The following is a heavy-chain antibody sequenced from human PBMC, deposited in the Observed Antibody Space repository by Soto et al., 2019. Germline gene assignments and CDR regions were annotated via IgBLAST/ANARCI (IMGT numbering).Heavy chain of an antibody. CDR2: ISYDGSNK. J-gene: IGHJ4*02. CDR3: AKGWGYCSGGSCYAFDY. D-gene: IGHD2-15*01. V-gene: IGHV3-30*18. CDR1: GFTFSSYG. Sequence: GGSLRLSCAASGFTFSSYGMHWVRQAPGKGLEWVAVISYDGSNKYYADSVKGRFTISRDNSKNTLYLQMNSLRAEDTAVYYCAKGWGYCSGGSCYAFDYWGQGTLVTVSS.